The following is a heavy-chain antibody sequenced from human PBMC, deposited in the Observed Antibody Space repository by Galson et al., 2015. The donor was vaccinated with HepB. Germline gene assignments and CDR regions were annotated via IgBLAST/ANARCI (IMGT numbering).Heavy chain of an antibody. CDR1: GYTFTGYY. J-gene: IGHJ1*01. CDR3: ASLSGYSSGWYAAEYFQH. V-gene: IGHV1-2*02. D-gene: IGHD6-19*01. CDR2: INPNSGGT. Sequence: SVKVSCKASGYTFTGYYMHWVRQAPGQGLEWMGWINPNSGGTNYAQKFQGRVTMTRDTSISTAYMELSRLRSDDTAVYYCASLSGYSSGWYAAEYFQHWGQGTLVTVSS.